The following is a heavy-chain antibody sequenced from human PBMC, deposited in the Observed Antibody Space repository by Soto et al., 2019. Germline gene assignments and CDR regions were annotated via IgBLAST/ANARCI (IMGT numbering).Heavy chain of an antibody. D-gene: IGHD3-10*01. Sequence: SETLSLTCTVSGGSVSSYWWSWIRQPPGEGLEWIGYIYYTGSTNYNPSLKSRVTISLDASKSQFSLRLSSVTAADTAVYYCARGPGASGTYHYYFDYWGPGTLVTVS. CDR1: GGSVSSYW. CDR2: IYYTGST. J-gene: IGHJ4*02. CDR3: ARGPGASGTYHYYFDY. V-gene: IGHV4-59*02.